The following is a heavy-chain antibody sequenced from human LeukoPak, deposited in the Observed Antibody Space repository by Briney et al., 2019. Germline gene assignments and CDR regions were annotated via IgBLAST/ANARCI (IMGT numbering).Heavy chain of an antibody. D-gene: IGHD3-22*01. CDR3: ARWDDSSGYYGGYYFDY. V-gene: IGHV3-7*01. CDR2: IKQDGSEK. Sequence: PGGSLRLSCAASGFTFSSYWMSWVRQAPGKGLEWVANIKQDGSEKYYVDSVKGRFTISRDNAKNSLYLQMNSLRAEDTAVYYCARWDDSSGYYGGYYFDYWGQGTLVTDSS. J-gene: IGHJ4*02. CDR1: GFTFSSYW.